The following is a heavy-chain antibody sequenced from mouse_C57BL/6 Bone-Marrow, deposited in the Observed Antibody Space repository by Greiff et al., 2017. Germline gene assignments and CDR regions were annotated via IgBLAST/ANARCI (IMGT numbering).Heavy chain of an antibody. CDR2: INPGSGGT. CDR3: ARGYGSSFAY. J-gene: IGHJ3*01. D-gene: IGHD1-1*01. V-gene: IGHV1-54*01. Sequence: VKLMESGAELVRPGTSVKVSCKASGYAFTNYLIEWVKQRPGQGLEWIGVINPGSGGTNYNEKFKGKATLTADKSSSTAYMQLSSLTSEDSAVYFCARGYGSSFAYWGQGTLVTVSA. CDR1: GYAFTNYL.